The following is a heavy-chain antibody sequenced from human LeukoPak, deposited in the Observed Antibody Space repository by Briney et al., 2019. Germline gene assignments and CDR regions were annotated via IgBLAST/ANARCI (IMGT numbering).Heavy chain of an antibody. CDR3: ARGTYDYVWGSYRPYFDY. Sequence: SVKVSCKASGGTFSSYAISWVRQAPGQGLEWMGGIIPIFGTANYAQKFQGRVTITADESTSTAYMELSSLRSEDTAVYYCARGTYDYVWGSYRPYFDYWGQGTLATVSS. CDR2: IIPIFGTA. CDR1: GGTFSSYA. V-gene: IGHV1-69*01. J-gene: IGHJ4*02. D-gene: IGHD3-16*02.